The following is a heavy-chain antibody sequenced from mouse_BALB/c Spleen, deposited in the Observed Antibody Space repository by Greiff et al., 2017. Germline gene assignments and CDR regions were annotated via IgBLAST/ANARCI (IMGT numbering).Heavy chain of an antibody. CDR2: INSNGGST. CDR1: GFTFSSYG. J-gene: IGHJ4*01. Sequence: EVQGVESGGGLVQPGGSLKLSCAASGFTFSSYGMSWVRQTPDKRLELVATINSNGGSTYYPDSVKGRFTISRDNAKNTLYLQMSSLKSEDTAMYYCARGTTMIPMDYWGQGTSVTVSS. V-gene: IGHV5-6-3*01. D-gene: IGHD2-4*01. CDR3: ARGTTMIPMDY.